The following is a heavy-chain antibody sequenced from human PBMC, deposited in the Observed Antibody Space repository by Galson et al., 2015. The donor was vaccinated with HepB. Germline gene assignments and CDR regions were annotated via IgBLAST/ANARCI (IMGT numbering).Heavy chain of an antibody. J-gene: IGHJ4*02. V-gene: IGHV3-66*01. CDR3: ARGELPDYGGGFDY. Sequence: SLRLSCAASGFTVSSNYMSWVRQAPGKGLEWVSVIYSGGSTYYADSVKGRFTISRDNSKNTLYLQMNSLRAEDTAVYYCARGELPDYGGGFDYWGQGTLVTVSS. CDR2: IYSGGST. D-gene: IGHD4-23*01. CDR1: GFTVSSNY.